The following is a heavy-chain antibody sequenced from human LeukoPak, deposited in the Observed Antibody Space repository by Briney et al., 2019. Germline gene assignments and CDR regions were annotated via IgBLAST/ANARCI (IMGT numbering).Heavy chain of an antibody. CDR2: ISSSGSTI. D-gene: IGHD6-19*01. CDR3: AKDNGHSSGWVNWFDP. V-gene: IGHV3-11*01. CDR1: GFTFSDYY. J-gene: IGHJ5*02. Sequence: NPGGSLRLSCAASGFTFSDYYMSWIRQAPGKGLEWVSYISSSGSTIYYADSVKGRFTISRDNAKNSLYLQMNSLRAEDTAVYYCAKDNGHSSGWVNWFDPWGQGTLVTVSS.